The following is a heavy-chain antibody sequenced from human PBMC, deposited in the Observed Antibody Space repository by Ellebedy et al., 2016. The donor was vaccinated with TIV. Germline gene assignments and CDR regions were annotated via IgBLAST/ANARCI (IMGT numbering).Heavy chain of an antibody. J-gene: IGHJ5*02. CDR2: INHSGST. CDR3: ARGEVYYYDSSGYYYEYNWFDP. D-gene: IGHD3-22*01. Sequence: SETLSLTXAVYGGSFSGYYWSWIRQPPGKGLEWIGEINHSGSTNYNPSLKSRVTISVDTSKNQFSLKLSSVTAADTAVYYCARGEVYYYDSSGYYYEYNWFDPWGQGTLVTVSS. CDR1: GGSFSGYY. V-gene: IGHV4-34*01.